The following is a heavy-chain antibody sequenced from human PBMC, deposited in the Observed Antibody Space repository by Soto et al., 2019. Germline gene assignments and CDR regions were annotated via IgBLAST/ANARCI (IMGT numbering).Heavy chain of an antibody. CDR1: GGTFSSYA. Sequence: SVKVSCKASGGTFSSYAISWVRQAPGQGLEWMGGIIPIFGTANYAQKFQGRVTITADESTSTAYMELSSLRSEDTAVYYCARGSRAASYYYYGMDVWGQGTTVTVSS. CDR3: ARGSRAASYYYYGMDV. D-gene: IGHD2-15*01. J-gene: IGHJ6*02. CDR2: IIPIFGTA. V-gene: IGHV1-69*13.